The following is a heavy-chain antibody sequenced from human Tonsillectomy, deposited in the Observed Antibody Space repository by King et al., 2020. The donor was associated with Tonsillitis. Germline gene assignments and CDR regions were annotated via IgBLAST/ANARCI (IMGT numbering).Heavy chain of an antibody. V-gene: IGHV3-7*03. Sequence: VQLVESGGGLVQPGGSLRLSCAASGFTFSRYWMTWVRQAPGKGLEWVANIKQDGSEKYYVDSVKGRFTISRDNGKNSLDLQMNSLRAEDTAVYYWATEPGDSPFDYWGQGTLVTVSS. J-gene: IGHJ4*02. CDR3: ATEPGDSPFDY. D-gene: IGHD5-18*01. CDR1: GFTFSRYW. CDR2: IKQDGSEK.